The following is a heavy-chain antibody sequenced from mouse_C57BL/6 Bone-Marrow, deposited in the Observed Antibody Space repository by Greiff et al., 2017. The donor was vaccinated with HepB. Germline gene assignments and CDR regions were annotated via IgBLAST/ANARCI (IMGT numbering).Heavy chain of an antibody. Sequence: EVKLQESGGDLVKPGGSLKLSCAASGFTFSSYGMSWVRQTPDKRLEWVATISSGGSYTYYPDSVKGRFTISRDNAKNTLYLQMSSLKSEDTAMYYCARHSQLGFAYWGQGTLVTVSA. CDR3: ARHSQLGFAY. CDR2: ISSGGSYT. V-gene: IGHV5-6*01. J-gene: IGHJ3*01. D-gene: IGHD4-1*02. CDR1: GFTFSSYG.